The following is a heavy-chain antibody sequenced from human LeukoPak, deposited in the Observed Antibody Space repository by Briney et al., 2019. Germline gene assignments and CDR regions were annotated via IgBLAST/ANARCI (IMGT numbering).Heavy chain of an antibody. CDR3: ARGTFSEFDY. D-gene: IGHD3-16*01. J-gene: IGHJ4*02. V-gene: IGHV1-2*02. CDR1: GYTFTGYY. CDR2: INPNSGGT. Sequence: ASVKVSCKASGYTFTGYYMHWVRQAPGQGLEWMGWINPNSGGTNYAQKFQGRVTMTRDTSTSTVYMELSSLRSEDTAVYYCARGTFSEFDYWGQGTLVTVSS.